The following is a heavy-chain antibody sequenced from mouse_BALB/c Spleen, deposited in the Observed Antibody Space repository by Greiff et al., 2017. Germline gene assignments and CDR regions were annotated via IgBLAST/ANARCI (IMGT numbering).Heavy chain of an antibody. CDR2: ISNGGGST. D-gene: IGHD2-4*01. CDR3: ARPQFYYDYHWYFDV. CDR1: GFTFSSYT. J-gene: IGHJ1*01. Sequence: EVKLMESGGGLVQPGGSLKLSCAASGFTFSSYTMSWVRQTPEKRLEWVEYISNGGGSTYYPDTVKGRITISRDNAKNTLYLQMSSLKSEDTAMYYCARPQFYYDYHWYFDVWGAGTTVTVSS. V-gene: IGHV5-12-2*01.